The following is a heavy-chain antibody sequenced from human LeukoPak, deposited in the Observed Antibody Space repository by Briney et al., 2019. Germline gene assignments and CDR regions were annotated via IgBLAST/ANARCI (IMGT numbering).Heavy chain of an antibody. CDR1: GYTFIGDY. CDR3: ARDRGYGYGNYSDY. CDR2: INPDSGDT. Sequence: ASVTVSCKASGYTFIGDYMHWMRQAPGQGLEWMGWINPDSGDTKYAQKFQGRVTMTRDTSISTDYMDLSRLTSDDTAVYYCARDRGYGYGNYSDYWGQGTLVTVSS. V-gene: IGHV1-2*02. D-gene: IGHD5-18*01. J-gene: IGHJ4*02.